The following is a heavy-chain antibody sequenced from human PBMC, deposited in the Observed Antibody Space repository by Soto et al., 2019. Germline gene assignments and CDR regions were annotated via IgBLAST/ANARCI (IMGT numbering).Heavy chain of an antibody. CDR2: VYYRGIS. V-gene: IGHV4-39*01. CDR3: VRQRTTVITQAYFDY. J-gene: IGHJ4*02. D-gene: IGHD4-4*01. Sequence: SETLSLTGTVSGGCVTNSSYYWGWILQSPGKGLELIVSVYYRGISYSKSSVNSRFTISVDTSKNQFSLNLNSVTASDTAVYFCVRQRTTVITQAYFDYSGPGALVTVSS. CDR1: GGCVTNSSYY.